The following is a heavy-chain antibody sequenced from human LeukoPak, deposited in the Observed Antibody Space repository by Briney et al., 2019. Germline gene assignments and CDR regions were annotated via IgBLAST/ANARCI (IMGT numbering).Heavy chain of an antibody. Sequence: PGGSLRLSCAASGFTFSSYGMHWVRQAPGKGLEYVSAISSNGGSTYYADSVKGRFTISRDNSRNTLYLQMSSLRVDDTAVYYCGRDGGNRWFDFWGQGTLVTVSS. V-gene: IGHV3-64*04. CDR3: GRDGGNRWFDF. J-gene: IGHJ4*02. CDR2: ISSNGGST. D-gene: IGHD2-15*01. CDR1: GFTFSSYG.